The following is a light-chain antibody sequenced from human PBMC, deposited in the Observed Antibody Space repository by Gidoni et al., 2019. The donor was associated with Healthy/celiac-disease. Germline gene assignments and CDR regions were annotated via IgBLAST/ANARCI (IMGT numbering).Light chain of an antibody. CDR3: QVWDSSSDHVV. V-gene: IGLV3-21*02. J-gene: IGLJ2*01. CDR2: DDS. Sequence: SYVLTQPPAGSAAPGQTARITCGGNNIGSKSVHWDQQKPGQAPVLVVYDDSDRPSGIPERFSGSNSGNTATLTISRVEAGDEADYYCQVWDSSSDHVVFGGGTKLTVL. CDR1: NIGSKS.